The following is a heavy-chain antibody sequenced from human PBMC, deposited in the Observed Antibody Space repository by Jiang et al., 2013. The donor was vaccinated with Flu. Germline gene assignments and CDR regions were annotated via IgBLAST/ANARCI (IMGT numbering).Heavy chain of an antibody. CDR3: ARIQLGLDPHNYFDY. CDR2: IDWDDDK. V-gene: IGHV2-70*11. CDR1: GFSLSTSGMC. J-gene: IGHJ4*02. Sequence: KPTQTLTLTCTFSGFSLSTSGMCVSWIRQPPGKALEWLARIDWDDDKYYSTSLKTRLTISKDTSKNQVVLTMTNMDPVDTATYYCARIQLGLDPHNYFDYWGQGTLVTVSS. D-gene: IGHD6-19*01.